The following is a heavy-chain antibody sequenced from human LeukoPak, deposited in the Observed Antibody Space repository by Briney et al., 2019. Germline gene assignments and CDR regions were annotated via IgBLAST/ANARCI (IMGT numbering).Heavy chain of an antibody. V-gene: IGHV3-30*02. CDR1: GFTFSSYG. J-gene: IGHJ4*02. CDR2: TRYDGSNK. Sequence: PGGSLRLSCAASGFTFSSYGMHWVRQAPGKGLEWVTFTRYDGSNKYYADFVKGRFTISRDNSKNTLYLQMNSLRAEDTAVYYCAKGSHTAMAQLFDYWGQGTLVTVSS. CDR3: AKGSHTAMAQLFDY. D-gene: IGHD5-18*01.